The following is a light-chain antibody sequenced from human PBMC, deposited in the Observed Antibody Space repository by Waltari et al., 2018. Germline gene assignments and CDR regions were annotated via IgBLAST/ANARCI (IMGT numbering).Light chain of an antibody. CDR1: DYNIGNHF. J-gene: IGLJ2*01. V-gene: IGLV1-47*01. CDR2: SNN. CDR3: ASWDGSLGGVV. Sequence: QSVLSQPPSASGTPGQRVTISCSGSDYNIGNHFVYWYHQLPGAAPTLLIYSNNHRPSGGPARFSGSKSGPSASLAISGLRSEDEALYYCASWDGSLGGVVFGGGTKLTVL.